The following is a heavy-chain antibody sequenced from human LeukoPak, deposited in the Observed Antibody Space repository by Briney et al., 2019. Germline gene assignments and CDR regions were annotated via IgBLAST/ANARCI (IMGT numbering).Heavy chain of an antibody. J-gene: IGHJ4*02. CDR3: AKDSDIAVAGTPFVSIFDY. Sequence: GRSLRLSCAASGFTFSSYGMHWVRQAPGKGLEWVAVISYDGSNKYYADSVKGRFTISRDNSKNTLYLQMNSLRAEDTAVYYCAKDSDIAVAGTPFVSIFDYWGQGTLVTVSS. D-gene: IGHD6-19*01. V-gene: IGHV3-30*18. CDR1: GFTFSSYG. CDR2: ISYDGSNK.